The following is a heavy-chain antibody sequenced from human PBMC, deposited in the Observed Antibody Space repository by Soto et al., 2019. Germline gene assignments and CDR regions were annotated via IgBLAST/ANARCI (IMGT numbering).Heavy chain of an antibody. Sequence: QVQLVQSGAEVKKPGASVKVSCKASGYTFTGYYMHWVRQAPGQGLEWMGWINPNSGGTNYAQKFQGWVTMTRDTSIRTAYMELRRLRSDDTAVYYCARGDRSVATIIGWFDPWGQGTLVTVSS. CDR2: INPNSGGT. CDR3: ARGDRSVATIIGWFDP. D-gene: IGHD5-12*01. V-gene: IGHV1-2*04. CDR1: GYTFTGYY. J-gene: IGHJ5*02.